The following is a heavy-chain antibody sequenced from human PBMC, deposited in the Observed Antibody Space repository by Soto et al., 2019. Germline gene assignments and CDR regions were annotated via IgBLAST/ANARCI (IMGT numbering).Heavy chain of an antibody. CDR2: SLHSGST. CDR1: GGSIGTYY. V-gene: IGHV4-59*08. J-gene: IGHJ6*03. CDR3: ARGNQLLFGYYYYYMDV. Sequence: SETLSLTCTVSGGSIGTYYWSWVRQPTGKGLEWIGYSLHSGSTSYNPSLRSRVTVSVDTSKNQLSPKLTSVTAADTAVYYCARGNQLLFGYYYYYMDVWGKGTTVTVSS. D-gene: IGHD2-2*01.